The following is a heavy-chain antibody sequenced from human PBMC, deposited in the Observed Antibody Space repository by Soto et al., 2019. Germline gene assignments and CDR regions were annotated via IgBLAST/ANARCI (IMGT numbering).Heavy chain of an antibody. CDR2: INHSGST. J-gene: IGHJ4*02. V-gene: IGHV4-34*01. Sequence: QVQLQQWGAGLLKPSETLSLTCAVYGGSFSGYYWSWIRQPPEKGLEWIGEINHSGSTNYNPSLKSRVTISVDTSKNQFSLKLSSVTAADTAVYYCARGRRYSYGYRRTYFDYWGQGTLVTVSS. CDR3: ARGRRYSYGYRRTYFDY. D-gene: IGHD5-18*01. CDR1: GGSFSGYY.